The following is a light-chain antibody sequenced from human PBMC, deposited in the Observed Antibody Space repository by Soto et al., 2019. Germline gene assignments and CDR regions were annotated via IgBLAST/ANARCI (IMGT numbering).Light chain of an antibody. CDR1: QGIYRW. CDR3: KQSKSFPLT. Sequence: DIQMTQSPSSLSASAGYRVTITCLASQGIYRWLAWYQQKPGKAPKVLIYAASSLRSGVPSRFSGSGSGTDFSLTISSLQPEDLETYYCKQSKSFPLTFGGGTTVDIK. J-gene: IGKJ4*01. CDR2: AAS. V-gene: IGKV1-12*01.